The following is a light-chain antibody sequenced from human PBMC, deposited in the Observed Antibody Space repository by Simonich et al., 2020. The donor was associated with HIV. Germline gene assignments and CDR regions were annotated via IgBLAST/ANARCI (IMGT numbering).Light chain of an antibody. Sequence: DIQMTQSPSSLSASVGDRVTITCRESQYITKYLNWYQQKPGKAPELLIYAASNLQSGVPSKFSGSGSGTDFTLTISSLEPEDFAVYYCQQYNNWPSPFTFGPGTKVDIK. CDR3: QQYNNWPSPFT. CDR1: QYITKY. V-gene: IGKV1-39*01. CDR2: AAS. J-gene: IGKJ3*01.